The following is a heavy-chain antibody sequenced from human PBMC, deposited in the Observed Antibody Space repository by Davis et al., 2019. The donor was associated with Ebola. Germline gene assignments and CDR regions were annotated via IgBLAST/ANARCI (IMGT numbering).Heavy chain of an antibody. CDR2: ISAYNGNT. CDR3: ARGVWYGSGSQRHYYGMDV. V-gene: IGHV1-18*01. CDR1: GYTFTSYG. D-gene: IGHD3-10*01. J-gene: IGHJ6*02. Sequence: ASVKVSCKASGYTFTSYGISWVRQAPGQGLEWMGWISAYNGNTNYAQKLQGRVTMTTDTSTSTAYMELRSLRSDDTAVYYCARGVWYGSGSQRHYYGMDVWGQGTTVTVSS.